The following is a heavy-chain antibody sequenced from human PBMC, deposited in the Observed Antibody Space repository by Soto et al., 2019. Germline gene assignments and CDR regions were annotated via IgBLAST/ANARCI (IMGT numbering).Heavy chain of an antibody. CDR1: GFTFSSHA. V-gene: IGHV3-23*01. D-gene: IGHD2-15*01. J-gene: IGHJ4*02. CDR2: ISAGSEGA. CDR3: ARDLWWYLH. Sequence: EVQRLESGGGLVQPGVALRLSCAASGFTFSSHAMSWVRQAPGKGLEWISSISAGSEGAYYADSVKGRFTISRDNSNNPLYLQMNSLRAEDTAVYYCARDLWWYLHWGQGTLVTVSS.